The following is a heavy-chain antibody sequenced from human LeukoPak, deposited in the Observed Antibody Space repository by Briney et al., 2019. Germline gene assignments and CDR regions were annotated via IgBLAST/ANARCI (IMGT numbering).Heavy chain of an antibody. CDR1: GGTFSSYA. J-gene: IGHJ4*02. CDR2: IIPIFGTA. Sequence: SSVKVSCKASGGTFSSYAISWVRQASGQGLEWMGGIIPIFGTANYAQKFQGRVTITTDESTSTAYMGLSSLRSEDTAVYYCARERGGDYYGSGSYYDYWGQGTLVTVSS. CDR3: ARERGGDYYGSGSYYDY. D-gene: IGHD3-10*01. V-gene: IGHV1-69*05.